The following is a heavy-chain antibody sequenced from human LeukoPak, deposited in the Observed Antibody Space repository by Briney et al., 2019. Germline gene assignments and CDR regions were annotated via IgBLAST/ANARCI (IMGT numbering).Heavy chain of an antibody. Sequence: GASVKVSCKASGGTFSSYAISWVRQAPGQGLEWMGWINPNSGGTNYAQKFQGRVTMTRDTSISTAYMELSRLRSDDTAVYYCARGGIHIVVVPAAIMPGGYWGQGTLVTVSS. D-gene: IGHD2-2*01. CDR1: GGTFSSYA. J-gene: IGHJ4*02. CDR3: ARGGIHIVVVPAAIMPGGY. CDR2: INPNSGGT. V-gene: IGHV1-2*02.